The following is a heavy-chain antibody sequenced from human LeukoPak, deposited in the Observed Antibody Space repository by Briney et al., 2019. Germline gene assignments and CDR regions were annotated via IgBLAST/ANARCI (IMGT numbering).Heavy chain of an antibody. CDR1: GFTVSSNY. J-gene: IGHJ5*02. CDR2: IYSGGST. Sequence: PGGSLRLSCAASGFTVSSNYMSWVREAPGKGLEWVSVIYSGGSTYYADSVKGRFTISRDNSKNTLYLQMNSLRAEDTAVYYCAREVKQPVGPGWFDPWGQGTLATVSS. CDR3: AREVKQPVGPGWFDP. D-gene: IGHD6-6*01. V-gene: IGHV3-53*01.